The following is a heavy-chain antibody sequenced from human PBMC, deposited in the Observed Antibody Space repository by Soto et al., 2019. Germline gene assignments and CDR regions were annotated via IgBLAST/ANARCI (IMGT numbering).Heavy chain of an antibody. J-gene: IGHJ3*02. CDR2: INPATGAA. V-gene: IGHV1-2*02. D-gene: IGHD3-3*01. CDR3: ARGGGVGVAGSAAFDM. Sequence: QLHLVQSGAVVKKPGASVTVSCSASGYPVTAYYMHWVRQAPGRGLEWMGGINPATGAAKYTQTFQGRVTMTRDTSTSTVFMELSGLTSEDTAVFYCARGGGVGVAGSAAFDMWGQRTLVTVSS. CDR1: GYPVTAYY.